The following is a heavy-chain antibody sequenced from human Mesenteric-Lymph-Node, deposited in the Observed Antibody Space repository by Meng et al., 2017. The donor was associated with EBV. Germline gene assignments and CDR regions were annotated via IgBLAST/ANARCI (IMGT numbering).Heavy chain of an antibody. D-gene: IGHD1-26*01. J-gene: IGHJ2*01. CDR1: GGSIRSSNW. Sequence: SGPGMWRPSGSLSLTCFVSGGSIRSSNWWSWVRQSPGKGLEWIGEIYHGGSTNYNPSLKSRVTMSVDKSQNQFSLKLTSVTAADRAIYYCARGEIVRGEWYFDLWGRGTLVTVSS. CDR2: IYHGGST. V-gene: IGHV4-4*02. CDR3: ARGEIVRGEWYFDL.